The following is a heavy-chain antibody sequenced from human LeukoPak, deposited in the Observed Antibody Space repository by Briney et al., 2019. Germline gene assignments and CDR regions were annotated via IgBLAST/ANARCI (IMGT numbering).Heavy chain of an antibody. CDR3: ARERIAAAGSDFDY. CDR2: INPNSGGT. CDR1: GYTFTGYY. D-gene: IGHD6-13*01. V-gene: IGHV1-2*02. J-gene: IGHJ4*02. Sequence: ASVKVSCKASGYTFTGYYMHWVRQAPGQGLEWMGWINPNSGGTNYAQKFQGRVTMTRDTSISTAYMELSRLRSDDTAVYYCARERIAAAGSDFDYWGQGTLVTVSS.